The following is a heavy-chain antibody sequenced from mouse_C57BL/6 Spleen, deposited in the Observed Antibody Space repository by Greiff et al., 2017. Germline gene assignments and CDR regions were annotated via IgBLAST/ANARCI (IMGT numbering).Heavy chain of an antibody. V-gene: IGHV1-5*01. CDR3: TREGITTVVATRYFDY. CDR2: IYPGNSDT. D-gene: IGHD1-1*01. CDR1: GYTFTSYW. J-gene: IGHJ2*01. Sequence: EVQVVESGTVLARPGASVKMSCKTSGYTFTSYWMHWVKQRPGQGLEWIGAIYPGNSDTSYNQKFKGKAKLTAVTSASTAYMELSSLTNEDSAVYYCTREGITTVVATRYFDYWGQGTTLTVSS.